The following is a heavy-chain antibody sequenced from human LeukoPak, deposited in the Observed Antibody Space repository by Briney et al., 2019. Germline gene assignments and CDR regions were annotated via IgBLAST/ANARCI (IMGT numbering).Heavy chain of an antibody. D-gene: IGHD2-15*01. CDR3: ARDYCSGGSRGIYAQPALDY. CDR2: INPNSGGT. V-gene: IGHV1-2*02. CDR1: GYTFTGYY. Sequence: VASVKVSCKASGYTFTGYYMHWVRQAPGQGLEWMGWINPNSGGTNYAQKFQGRVTMTRDTSISTAYMELSRLRSDDTAVYYCARDYCSGGSRGIYAQPALDYWGQGTLVTVSS. J-gene: IGHJ4*02.